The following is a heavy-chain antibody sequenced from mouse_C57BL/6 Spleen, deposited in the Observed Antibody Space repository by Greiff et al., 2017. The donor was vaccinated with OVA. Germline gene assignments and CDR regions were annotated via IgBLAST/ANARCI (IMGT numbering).Heavy chain of an antibody. Sequence: QVHVKQSGPGLVQPSQSLSITCTVSGFSLTSYGVHWVRQSPGKGLEWLGVIWSGGSTDYNAAFISRLSISKDNSKSQVFFKMNSLQADDTAIYYCARNNWDGEENYFDYWGQGTTLTVSS. CDR2: IWSGGST. V-gene: IGHV2-2*01. CDR3: ARNNWDGEENYFDY. CDR1: GFSLTSYG. D-gene: IGHD4-1*01. J-gene: IGHJ2*01.